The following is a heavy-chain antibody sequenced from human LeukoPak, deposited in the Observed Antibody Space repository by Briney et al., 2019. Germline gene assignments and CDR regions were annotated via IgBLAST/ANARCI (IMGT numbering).Heavy chain of an antibody. CDR2: VSAYNGNT. CDR1: GYTFTSYG. V-gene: IGHV1-18*01. Sequence: GASLKVSCKASGYTFTSYGISWVRQAPGQGLEGMGWVSAYNGNTNYAQKLQGRVTMTTDTSTSTAYMELRSLRSDDTAVYYCARRPVLEWLSRPVDYWGQGTLVTVSS. CDR3: ARRPVLEWLSRPVDY. J-gene: IGHJ4*02. D-gene: IGHD3-3*01.